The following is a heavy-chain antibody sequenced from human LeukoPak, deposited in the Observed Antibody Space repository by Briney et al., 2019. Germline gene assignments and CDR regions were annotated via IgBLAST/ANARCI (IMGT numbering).Heavy chain of an antibody. CDR2: IYYSGST. D-gene: IGHD4-17*01. CDR3: ARVYGDYSYNWFDP. Sequence: SQTLSLTCTVSGGSISSGGYYWSWIRQHPGKGLEWIEYIYYSGSTYYNPSLKSRVTISVDTSKNQFSLKLSSVTAADTAVYYCARVYGDYSYNWFDPWGQGTLVTVSS. V-gene: IGHV4-31*03. CDR1: GGSISSGGYY. J-gene: IGHJ5*02.